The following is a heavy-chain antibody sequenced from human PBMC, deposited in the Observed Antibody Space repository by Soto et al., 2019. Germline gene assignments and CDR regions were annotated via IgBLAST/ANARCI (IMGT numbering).Heavy chain of an antibody. J-gene: IGHJ6*02. Sequence: QVQLVQSGAEVKKPGASVKVSCKASGYTFTSYGISWVRQAPGQGLEWMGWISAYNGNTNYAQKLQGRVTMTTDTSTSTAYMERRSLRSDDTAVYYCARRVAGTYYYYGMDVWGQGTTVTVSS. CDR2: ISAYNGNT. D-gene: IGHD6-19*01. CDR3: ARRVAGTYYYYGMDV. V-gene: IGHV1-18*01. CDR1: GYTFTSYG.